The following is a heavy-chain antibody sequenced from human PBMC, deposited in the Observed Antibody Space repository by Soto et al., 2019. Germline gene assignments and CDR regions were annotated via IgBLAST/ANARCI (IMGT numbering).Heavy chain of an antibody. CDR1: GGTFISYA. CDR3: ARVDCSGGSCWGYYFDY. J-gene: IGHJ4*02. CDR2: IIPIFGTA. D-gene: IGHD2-15*01. Sequence: SVKVSFKASGGTFISYAISWVRQAPGQGLEWMGGIIPIFGTANYAQKFQGRVTITADESTSTAYMELSSLRSEDTAVYYCARVDCSGGSCWGYYFDYWGQGTLVTVSS. V-gene: IGHV1-69*13.